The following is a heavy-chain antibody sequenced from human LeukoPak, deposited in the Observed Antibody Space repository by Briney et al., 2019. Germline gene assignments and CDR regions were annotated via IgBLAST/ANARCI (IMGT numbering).Heavy chain of an antibody. Sequence: GGSLRLSCAASGFTFGNYGMSWVRQAPGKGPEWVSAISGGGDSTFYADSVKGRFTISRDNSKNTLNLHMNSLRVEDTAVYFCGRGLRSHGVSEVEYWGRGTLVTVSS. CDR3: GRGLRSHGVSEVEY. V-gene: IGHV3-23*01. CDR1: GFTFGNYG. D-gene: IGHD1-14*01. J-gene: IGHJ4*02. CDR2: ISGGGDST.